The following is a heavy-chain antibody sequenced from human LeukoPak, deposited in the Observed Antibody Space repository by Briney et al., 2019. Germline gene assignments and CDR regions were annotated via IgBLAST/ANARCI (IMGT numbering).Heavy chain of an antibody. CDR2: ISSSSSYI. Sequence: GGSLRLSCAASGFTFSSYSMNWVRQAPGKGLEGVSSISSSSSYIYYADSVKGRFTISRDNAKNSLYLQMNSLRAEDTAVYYCARDAGYCSGGSCYSNYMDVWGKGTTVTVSS. D-gene: IGHD2-15*01. J-gene: IGHJ6*03. V-gene: IGHV3-21*01. CDR1: GFTFSSYS. CDR3: ARDAGYCSGGSCYSNYMDV.